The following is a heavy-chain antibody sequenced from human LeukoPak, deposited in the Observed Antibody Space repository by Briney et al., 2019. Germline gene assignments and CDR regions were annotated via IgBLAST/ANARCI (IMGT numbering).Heavy chain of an antibody. V-gene: IGHV1-69*13. D-gene: IGHD3-10*01. Sequence: SVKVSCKASGGTFSSYAISWVRQAPGQGLEWMGGIIPIFGTADYAQKFQGRVTITADESTSTAYMELSSLRSEDTAVYYCAEGIIDFTHYYGMDVWGQGTTVTVSS. J-gene: IGHJ6*02. CDR1: GGTFSSYA. CDR3: AEGIIDFTHYYGMDV. CDR2: IIPIFGTA.